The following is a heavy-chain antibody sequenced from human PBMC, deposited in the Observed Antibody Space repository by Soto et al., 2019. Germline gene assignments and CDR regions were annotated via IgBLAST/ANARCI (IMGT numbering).Heavy chain of an antibody. Sequence: GGSLRLSCAASGFTFSSYGMHWVRQAPGKGLEWVAVISYDGSNKYYADSVKGRFTISRDNSKNTLYLQMNSLRAEDTAVYYCAKDPAGVLMVYAIGNYYYGMDVWGQGTTVTVSS. CDR3: AKDPAGVLMVYAIGNYYYGMDV. CDR1: GFTFSSYG. CDR2: ISYDGSNK. J-gene: IGHJ6*02. D-gene: IGHD2-8*01. V-gene: IGHV3-30*18.